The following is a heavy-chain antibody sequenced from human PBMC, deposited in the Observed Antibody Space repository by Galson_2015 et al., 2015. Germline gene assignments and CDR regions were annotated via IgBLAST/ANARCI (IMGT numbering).Heavy chain of an antibody. CDR2: VTPGSGAT. D-gene: IGHD5-12*01. CDR1: GYTFSNYH. V-gene: IGHV1-46*01. CDR3: ARETSATGYGDH. Sequence: VKVSCKASGYTFSNYHIHWVRQAPGQGLEWMGIVTPGSGATSYAEKFQGRVIMTGDMSTTTAFLELSSLRSDDTALYYCARETSATGYGDHWGQGTLVTVSS. J-gene: IGHJ4*02.